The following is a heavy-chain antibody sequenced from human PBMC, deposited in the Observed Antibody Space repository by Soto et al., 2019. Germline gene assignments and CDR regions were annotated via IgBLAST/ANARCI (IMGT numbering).Heavy chain of an antibody. V-gene: IGHV3-21*01. D-gene: IGHD6-13*01. J-gene: IGHJ5*02. CDR2: ISSSSSYI. CDR3: ARDHVSSSQPPP. Sequence: GGSLRLSCAASGFTFSSYSMNWVRQAPGKGLEWVSSISSSSSYIYYADSVKGRFTISRDNAKNSLYLQMNSLRAEDTAVYYCARDHVSSSQPPPWGQGTLVTVSS. CDR1: GFTFSSYS.